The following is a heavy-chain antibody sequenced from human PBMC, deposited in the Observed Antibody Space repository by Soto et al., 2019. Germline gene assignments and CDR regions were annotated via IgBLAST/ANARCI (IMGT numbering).Heavy chain of an antibody. V-gene: IGHV4-59*01. Sequence: PSETLSLTCTVSGGSISSSYWSWIRQPQGKGLEGIGYGYYSGSTNYYPSLKSRVTISVDTSKNQFSLKLSSVTVADTAVYYCARAYGGYADYWGQGALVTVSS. D-gene: IGHD5-12*01. CDR3: ARAYGGYADY. J-gene: IGHJ4*02. CDR1: GGSISSSY. CDR2: GYYSGST.